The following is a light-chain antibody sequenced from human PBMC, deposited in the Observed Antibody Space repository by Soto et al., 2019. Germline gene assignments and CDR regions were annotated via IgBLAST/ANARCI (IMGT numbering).Light chain of an antibody. J-gene: IGKJ5*01. V-gene: IGKV1-33*01. CDR2: HAS. CDR1: QNITNN. Sequence: DIQMTQTTSSLSASIGDRVTITCQASQNITNNLSWYQQKPGKAPNLLIYHASKLAKGVTSRFSGSGSGTDFSFIITSLQREDLATYYCQQYYGLPPITFGQRTLPEIK. CDR3: QQYYGLPPIT.